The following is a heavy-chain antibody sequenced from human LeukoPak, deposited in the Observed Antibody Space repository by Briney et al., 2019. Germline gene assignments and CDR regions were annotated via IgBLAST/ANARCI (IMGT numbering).Heavy chain of an antibody. CDR3: AKWSWSSSWQLIDY. D-gene: IGHD6-13*01. CDR1: GFTFSSYA. J-gene: IGHJ4*02. V-gene: IGHV3-23*01. Sequence: GGSLRLSCAASGFTFSSYAMSWVRQAPGKGLEWVSSISSSGYDIYYADSVKGRFTISRDNSKNTLYLQMNSLRAEDTAVYYCAKWSWSSSWQLIDYWGQGTLVTVSS. CDR2: ISSSGYDI.